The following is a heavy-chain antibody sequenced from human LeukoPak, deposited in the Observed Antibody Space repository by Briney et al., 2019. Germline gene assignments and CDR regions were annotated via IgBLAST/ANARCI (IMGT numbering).Heavy chain of an antibody. CDR2: IYYSGST. D-gene: IGHD3-10*01. Sequence: PSETLSLTCTVSGGSIRSNSYYWGWIRQPPGKGLEWLGSIYYSGSTYYINPSLKSRVTISVDTSKNQISLKLSSVTAADTAVYYCARNRYYYGSRNYGVPTWFDPWGQGTLVTVSS. V-gene: IGHV4-39*01. CDR1: GGSIRSNSYY. J-gene: IGHJ5*02. CDR3: ARNRYYYGSRNYGVPTWFDP.